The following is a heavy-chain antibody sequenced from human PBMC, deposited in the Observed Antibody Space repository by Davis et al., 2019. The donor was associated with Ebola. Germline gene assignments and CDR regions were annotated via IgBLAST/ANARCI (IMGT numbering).Heavy chain of an antibody. J-gene: IGHJ6*02. Sequence: GESLKISCTTSGFTFSRYAMYWVRQAPGKGLEWVSYISSSGSTIYYADSVKGRFTISRDNAKNSLYLQMNSLRAEDTAVYYCARGGFRELSNYYYYYGMDVWGQGTTVTVSS. CDR2: ISSSGSTI. V-gene: IGHV3-48*03. CDR3: ARGGFRELSNYYYYYGMDV. CDR1: GFTFSRYA. D-gene: IGHD3-10*01.